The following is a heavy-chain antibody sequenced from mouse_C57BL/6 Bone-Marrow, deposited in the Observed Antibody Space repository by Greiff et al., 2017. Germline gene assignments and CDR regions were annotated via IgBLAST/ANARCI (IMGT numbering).Heavy chain of an antibody. CDR3: AREEVGLFAY. CDR2: IYPGSGNT. V-gene: IGHV1-66*01. CDR1: GYSFTSYY. J-gene: IGHJ3*01. D-gene: IGHD4-1*01. Sequence: QVQLQQSGPELVKPGASVKISCKASGYSFTSYYIHWVKQRPGQGLEWIGWIYPGSGNTKYNEKFKGKATLTADTSSSTAYMQLSSLTSEDSAVYYCAREEVGLFAYWGQGTLVTVSA.